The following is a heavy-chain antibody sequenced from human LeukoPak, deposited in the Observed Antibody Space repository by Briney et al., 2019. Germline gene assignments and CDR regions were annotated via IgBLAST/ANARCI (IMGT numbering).Heavy chain of an antibody. CDR3: VRLFGGVTTFDY. J-gene: IGHJ4*02. CDR1: GFTFSAYW. Sequence: GGSLRLSCAASGFTFSAYWMSWVRQGPGKGLDWVASINPDGSGTRYVDSVRGRFTISRDNAQNSLYLHMNSLSAEDTAVYYCVRLFGGVTTFDYWGQGTLITVSS. D-gene: IGHD4-17*01. V-gene: IGHV3-7*01. CDR2: INPDGSGT.